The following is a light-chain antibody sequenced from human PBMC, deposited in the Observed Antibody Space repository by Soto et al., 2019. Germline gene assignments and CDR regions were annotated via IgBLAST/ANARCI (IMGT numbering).Light chain of an antibody. Sequence: EIVLTQSPATLSLSPGERATLSCRSSQSVSNSLAWYHQKLGQAPRLLIYDASNRATGIPVRFSGSGSGTEFTLTISSLEPEDFAVYYCQQGSNWPPLTFGGGTQVEIK. CDR1: QSVSNS. CDR2: DAS. V-gene: IGKV3-11*01. CDR3: QQGSNWPPLT. J-gene: IGKJ4*01.